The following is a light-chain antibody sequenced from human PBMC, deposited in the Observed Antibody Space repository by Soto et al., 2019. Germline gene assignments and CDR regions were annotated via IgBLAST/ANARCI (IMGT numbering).Light chain of an antibody. CDR1: ISNIGAGYD. CDR2: GNS. V-gene: IGLV1-40*01. CDR3: QSYDSSVTLRV. J-gene: IGLJ1*01. Sequence: QSVLTQPPSVSGAPGQRVTISCTGSISNIGAGYDVHWYQQLPGTAPKLLIYGNSNRPSGVPDRFSGSKSGTSASLAITGLQDDDEADYYCQSYDSSVTLRVFGTGTKVTVL.